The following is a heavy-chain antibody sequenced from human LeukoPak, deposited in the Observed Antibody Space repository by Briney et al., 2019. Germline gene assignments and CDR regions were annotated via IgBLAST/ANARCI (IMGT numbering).Heavy chain of an antibody. J-gene: IGHJ4*02. Sequence: GGSLRLSCAASGFTFSNYWMHWVRQAPGKGLVWVSRINRDGRSTNYADSVKGRFTISRDNAKNTVFLQMNGLRAGDTAVYYCALPLRDGDFYFDYWGQGTLVTVSS. D-gene: IGHD4-17*01. V-gene: IGHV3-74*01. CDR3: ALPLRDGDFYFDY. CDR2: INRDGRST. CDR1: GFTFSNYW.